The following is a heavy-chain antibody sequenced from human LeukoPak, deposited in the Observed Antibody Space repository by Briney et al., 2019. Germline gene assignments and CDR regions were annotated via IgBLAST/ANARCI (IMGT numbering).Heavy chain of an antibody. D-gene: IGHD4-23*01. V-gene: IGHV3-64D*06. CDR3: VKVATVVTSYYFDY. CDR2: ISSSGGST. CDR1: GFTFSSYA. J-gene: IGHJ4*02. Sequence: GGSLRLSCSASGFTFSSYAMHWVRQAPGKGLEYVSAISSSGGSTYYADSVKGRFTISRDYSKNTLYLQMSSLRAEDTAVYYCVKVATVVTSYYFDYWGQGTLVTVSS.